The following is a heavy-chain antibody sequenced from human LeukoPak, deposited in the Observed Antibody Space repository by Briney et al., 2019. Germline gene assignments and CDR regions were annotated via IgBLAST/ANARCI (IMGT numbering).Heavy chain of an antibody. CDR1: GFTFQSYG. CDR2: ISNSGGST. V-gene: IGHV3-48*04. D-gene: IGHD2-15*01. CDR3: ARDNSPSGHYYYYMDV. J-gene: IGHJ6*03. Sequence: PGGSLRLSCAASGFTFQSYGMNWVRQAPGKGLEWVSSISNSGGSTYYADSVKGRFTISRDNAKNSLYLQMNSLRAEDTAVYYCARDNSPSGHYYYYMDVWGKGTTVTIPS.